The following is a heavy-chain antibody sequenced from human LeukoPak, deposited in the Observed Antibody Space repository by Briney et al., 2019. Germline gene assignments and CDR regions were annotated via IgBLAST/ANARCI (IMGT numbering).Heavy chain of an antibody. CDR1: GFTFSSYS. CDR3: AREGVTMVRGVILDY. CDR2: ISSSSSYI. J-gene: IGHJ4*02. V-gene: IGHV3-21*01. D-gene: IGHD3-10*01. Sequence: PGGSLRLSCAASGFTFSSYSMNWVRQAPGKGLEWVSSISSSSSYIYYADSVKGRFTISRDNAKNSLYLQMNSLRAEDTAVYYCAREGVTMVRGVILDYWGQGTLVTVSS.